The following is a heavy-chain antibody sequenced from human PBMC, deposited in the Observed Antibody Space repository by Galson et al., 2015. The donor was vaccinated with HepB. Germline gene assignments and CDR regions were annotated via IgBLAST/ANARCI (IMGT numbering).Heavy chain of an antibody. V-gene: IGHV3-48*01. CDR1: GFTFSSYS. J-gene: IGHJ3*02. D-gene: IGHD3-22*01. CDR2: ISSSSSTI. CDR3: ASCTYYYDSSGYYCDAFDI. Sequence: SLRLSCAASGFTFSSYSMNWVRQAPGKGLEWVSYISSSSSTIYYADSVKGRFTISRDNAKNSLYLQMNSLRAEDTAVYYCASCTYYYDSSGYYCDAFDIWGQGTMVTVSS.